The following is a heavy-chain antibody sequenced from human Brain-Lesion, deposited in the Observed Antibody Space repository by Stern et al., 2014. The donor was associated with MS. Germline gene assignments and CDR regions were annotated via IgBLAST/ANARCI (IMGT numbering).Heavy chain of an antibody. CDR2: IRSKVYGGAA. CDR1: GFSFGDYA. CDR3: TRDRLDYGYSYFDY. J-gene: IGHJ4*02. Sequence: VQPVASGGGLIEPGRSLRLSCTASGFSFGDYAINWIRQAPGKGLEWVGFIRSKVYGGAAEYAASVKGRFTISRDDSKSIAYLQVNGLKTEDTAVHYCTRDRLDYGYSYFDYWGQGTLVTVSS. D-gene: IGHD4-17*01. V-gene: IGHV3-49*03.